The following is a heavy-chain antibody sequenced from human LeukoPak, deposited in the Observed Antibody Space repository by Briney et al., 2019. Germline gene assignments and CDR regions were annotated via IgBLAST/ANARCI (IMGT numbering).Heavy chain of an antibody. V-gene: IGHV3-9*01. J-gene: IGHJ3*02. CDR3: AKISYSGYDDDAFDI. D-gene: IGHD5-12*01. Sequence: GGSLRLSCAASGFTFDDYAMHWVRQAPGKGLEWVSGISWNSGSIVYADSVKGRFTISRDNAKNSLYLQMNSLRAEDTALYYCAKISYSGYDDDAFDIWGQGTMVTVSS. CDR2: ISWNSGSI. CDR1: GFTFDDYA.